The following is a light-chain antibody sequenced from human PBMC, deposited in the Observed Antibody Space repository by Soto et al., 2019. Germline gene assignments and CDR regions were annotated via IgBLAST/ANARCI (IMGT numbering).Light chain of an antibody. CDR3: QQYNNYST. CDR1: QSISSW. V-gene: IGKV1-5*01. CDR2: DAS. J-gene: IGKJ1*01. Sequence: DIQMTQSPSTLSASVGDRVTITCRASQSISSWLAWYQQKPGKAPKLLIYDASSLESGVPSRFSGSGSATEFTLTISSLQPYDFASYYCQQYNNYSTFGQGTRVEIK.